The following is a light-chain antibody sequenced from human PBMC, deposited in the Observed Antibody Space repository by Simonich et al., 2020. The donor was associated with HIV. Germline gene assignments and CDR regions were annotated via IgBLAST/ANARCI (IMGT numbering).Light chain of an antibody. CDR1: QSVLYSSNNKNY. CDR2: WAS. V-gene: IGKV4-1*01. J-gene: IGKJ2*01. Sequence: DIVMTQSPDSLAVSLGERATINCKSSQSVLYSSNNKNYLAWYQQKPGQPPKLLIYWASTRESGVPDRFSGSGSGTDFTLTISSLQPEDLATYYCLQDYNLYTFGQGTKLEIK. CDR3: LQDYNLYT.